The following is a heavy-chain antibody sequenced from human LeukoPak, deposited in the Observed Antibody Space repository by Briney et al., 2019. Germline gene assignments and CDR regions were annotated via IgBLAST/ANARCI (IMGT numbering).Heavy chain of an antibody. CDR3: ARGIIGGGFDY. Sequence: TGGSLRLSCAASGFTFSSYGMHWVRQAPGKGLEWVAFIPYDGSDKFYADSVKGRFTISRDNAKNSLYLQMNSLRAEDTAVYYCARGIIGGGFDYWGQGTLVTVSS. CDR2: IPYDGSDK. CDR1: GFTFSSYG. J-gene: IGHJ4*02. V-gene: IGHV3-30*02.